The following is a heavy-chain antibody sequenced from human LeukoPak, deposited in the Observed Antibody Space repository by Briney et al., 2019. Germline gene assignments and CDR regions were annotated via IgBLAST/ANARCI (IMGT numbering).Heavy chain of an antibody. CDR3: ARDRIQLWSHDY. CDR2: ISSAGTT. J-gene: IGHJ4*02. CDR1: GFTVSSSY. V-gene: IGHV3-66*01. D-gene: IGHD5-18*01. Sequence: PGGSLSLSCAASGFTVSSSYISWVRQAPGKGLEWVSIISSAGTTYYADSVKGRFTISRDNSKNTVYLQVNSLRDEDTAVYYCARDRIQLWSHDYWGQGTLVTVSS.